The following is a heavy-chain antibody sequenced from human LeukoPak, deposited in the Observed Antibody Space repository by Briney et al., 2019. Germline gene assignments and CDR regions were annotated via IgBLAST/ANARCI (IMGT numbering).Heavy chain of an antibody. J-gene: IGHJ4*02. CDR2: IIPIFGTA. CDR3: ARDTPDILTD. Sequence: ASVKVSCKAFGGTFSSYAISWVRQAPGQGLEWMGRIIPIFGTANYAQKFQGRVTITTDESTSTAYMELSSLRSEDTAVYYCARDTPDILTDWGQGTLVTVSS. CDR1: GGTFSSYA. V-gene: IGHV1-69*05. D-gene: IGHD3-9*01.